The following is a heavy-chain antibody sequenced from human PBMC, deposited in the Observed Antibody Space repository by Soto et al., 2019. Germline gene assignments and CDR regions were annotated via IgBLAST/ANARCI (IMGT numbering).Heavy chain of an antibody. V-gene: IGHV4-59*01. CDR1: GDSITNYF. D-gene: IGHD6-19*01. J-gene: IGHJ4*02. CDR3: ATLLVGYSSGWYYSDS. CDR2: IYYSGTS. Sequence: SETLSLTCTVSGDSITNYFWSWIRQPPGKGLEWIGYIYYSGTSHYNPALKSRVTMPVDTSKSQVSLKLNSVTAADTAVYHCATLLVGYSSGWYYSDSWGQGILVTVSS.